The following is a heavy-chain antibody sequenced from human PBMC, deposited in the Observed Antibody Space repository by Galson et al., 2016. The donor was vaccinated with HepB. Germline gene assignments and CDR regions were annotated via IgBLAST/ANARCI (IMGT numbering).Heavy chain of an antibody. J-gene: IGHJ4*02. D-gene: IGHD2/OR15-2a*01. Sequence: SLRLSCAASGFNFDDYSMHWVRQAPGKGLEWVPLINWDGVTTYYADSVKGHVTISADKATSTASLPEASDTTMYHVFLCDTTSSRFDFWGQGTLVNVSS. CDR1: GFNFDDYS. CDR2: INWDGVTT. V-gene: IGHV3-43*01. CDR3: TTSSRFDF.